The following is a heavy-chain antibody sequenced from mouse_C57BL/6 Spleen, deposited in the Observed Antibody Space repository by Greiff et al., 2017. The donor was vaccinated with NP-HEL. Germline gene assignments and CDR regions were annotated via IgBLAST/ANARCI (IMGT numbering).Heavy chain of an antibody. J-gene: IGHJ2*01. CDR2: IYPGDGDT. D-gene: IGHD1-1*01. CDR3: ARSDITTRDFDY. CDR1: GYAFSSSW. Sequence: QVQLKQSGPELVKPGASVKISCKASGYAFSSSWMHWVKQRPGKGLEWIGRIYPGDGDTNYNGKFNGKATLTADQSSRTAYMQLSSLTSEDSAVYVCARSDITTRDFDYWGQGTTLTVSS. V-gene: IGHV1-82*01.